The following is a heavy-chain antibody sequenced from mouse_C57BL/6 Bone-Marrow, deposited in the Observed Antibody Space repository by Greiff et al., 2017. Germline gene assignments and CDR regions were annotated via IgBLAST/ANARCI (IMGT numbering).Heavy chain of an antibody. J-gene: IGHJ3*01. V-gene: IGHV5-9-1*02. CDR3: TRDDPWFAY. Sequence: EVKLMESGEGLVKPGGSLKLSCAASGFTFSSYAMSWVRQTPEKRLEWVAYISSGGDYIYYADTVKGRFTISRDNARNTLYLQMSSLKSEDTAMYYCTRDDPWFAYWGQGTLVTVSA. CDR1: GFTFSSYA. CDR2: ISSGGDYI.